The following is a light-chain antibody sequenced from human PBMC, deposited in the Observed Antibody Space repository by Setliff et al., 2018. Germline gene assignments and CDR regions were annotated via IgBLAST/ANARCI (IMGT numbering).Light chain of an antibody. CDR3: YSYTASTSYV. Sequence: QSALTQPASVSGSPGQSITISCSGTTSDIGTYNYVSWYQQYPGKAPKLVIYDVSNRPSGVSNRFSGSKSGNTASLTISGLQAEDEADYYCYSYTASTSYVFGTGTKGTGL. J-gene: IGLJ1*01. V-gene: IGLV2-14*01. CDR2: DVS. CDR1: TSDIGTYNY.